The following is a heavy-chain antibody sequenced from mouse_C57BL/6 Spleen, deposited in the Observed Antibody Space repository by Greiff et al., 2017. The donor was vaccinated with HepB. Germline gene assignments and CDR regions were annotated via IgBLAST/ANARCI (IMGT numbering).Heavy chain of an antibody. CDR2: ISDGGSYT. Sequence: EVQVVESGGGLVKPGGSLKLSCAASGFTFSSYAMSWVRQTPEKRLEWVATISDGGSYTYYPDNVKGRFTISRDNAKNNLYLQMSHLKSEDTAMYYCARGGTTGSHFDYWGQGTTLTVSS. J-gene: IGHJ2*01. D-gene: IGHD1-1*01. V-gene: IGHV5-4*01. CDR3: ARGGTTGSHFDY. CDR1: GFTFSSYA.